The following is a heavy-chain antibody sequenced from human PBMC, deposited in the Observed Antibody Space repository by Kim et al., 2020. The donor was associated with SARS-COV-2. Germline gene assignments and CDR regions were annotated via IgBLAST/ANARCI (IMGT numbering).Heavy chain of an antibody. Sequence: GGSLRLSCETSGFTFSAYDMNWVRQAPGKGLEWLSFITKSSTTIYYVDSVEGRFTISRDNAKNSLFLQMNSLRDEDTALYYCVRDRMGGAFDMWGQGTMVTVSS. CDR2: ITKSSTTI. V-gene: IGHV3-48*02. CDR1: GFTFSAYD. CDR3: VRDRMGGAFDM. J-gene: IGHJ3*02. D-gene: IGHD3-16*01.